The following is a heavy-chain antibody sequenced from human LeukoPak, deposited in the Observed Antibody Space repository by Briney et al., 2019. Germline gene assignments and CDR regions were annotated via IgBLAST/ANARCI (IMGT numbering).Heavy chain of an antibody. Sequence: ETLSLTCAVYGGSFSGYYWSWVRQAPGKGLEWVSAISGSGGSTYYADSVKGRFTISRDNSKNTLYLQMNSLRAEDTAVYYCAKDLYYYDSSGYYYALDTDAFDIWGQGTMVTVSS. CDR1: GGSFSGYY. CDR2: ISGSGGST. V-gene: IGHV3-23*01. D-gene: IGHD3-22*01. CDR3: AKDLYYYDSSGYYYALDTDAFDI. J-gene: IGHJ3*02.